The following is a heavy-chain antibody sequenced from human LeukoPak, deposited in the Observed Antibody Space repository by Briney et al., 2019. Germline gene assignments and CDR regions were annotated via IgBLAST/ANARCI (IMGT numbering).Heavy chain of an antibody. Sequence: PSQTLSLTCTVSDGSISSGSYYWSWIRQPAGKGLEWIGRIYTSGSTNYNPSLKSRVTISVDTSKNQFSLKLSSVTAADTAVYYCARDSRYGDYWYFDLWGRGTLVTVSS. CDR3: ARDSRYGDYWYFDL. D-gene: IGHD4-17*01. CDR2: IYTSGST. CDR1: DGSISSGSYY. V-gene: IGHV4-61*02. J-gene: IGHJ2*01.